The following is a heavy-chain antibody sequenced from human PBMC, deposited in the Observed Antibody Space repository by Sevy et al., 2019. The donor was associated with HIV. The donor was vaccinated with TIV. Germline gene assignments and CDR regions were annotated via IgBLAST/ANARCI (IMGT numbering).Heavy chain of an antibody. CDR2: ISGSGDST. J-gene: IGHJ4*01. D-gene: IGHD2-21*02. CDR3: AKDLARHVTGKPLDFDS. V-gene: IGHV3-23*01. CDR1: GFTFSTYV. Sequence: GGSLRLSCAASGFTFSTYVMTWVRQAPGKGLEWVSSISGSGDSTYYPDSVKGRFTISRDNSKNTVYLQMNSLRAEDTAIFYCAKDLARHVTGKPLDFDSWGHGTPVTVSS.